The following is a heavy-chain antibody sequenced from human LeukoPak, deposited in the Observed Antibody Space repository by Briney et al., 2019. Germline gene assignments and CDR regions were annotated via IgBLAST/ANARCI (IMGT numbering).Heavy chain of an antibody. V-gene: IGHV3-23*01. J-gene: IGHJ4*02. CDR3: AKSTHGTTSCHDFDY. D-gene: IGHD2-2*01. CDR2: ITGSGGST. Sequence: PGGSLRLSCAASGFTFSSYAMSWVRQAPGKGLEWVSAITGSGGSTYYADSVKGRLTISRDNSKNTLYLQMSSLRAEDTAIYYCAKSTHGTTSCHDFDYWGQGTQVTVSS. CDR1: GFTFSSYA.